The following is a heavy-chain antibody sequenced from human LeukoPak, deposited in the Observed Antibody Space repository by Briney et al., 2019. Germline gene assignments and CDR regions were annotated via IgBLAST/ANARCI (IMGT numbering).Heavy chain of an antibody. CDR3: ARGGYGSAFDF. V-gene: IGHV4-39*01. CDR1: GGSISSSDYY. J-gene: IGHJ4*02. CDR2: IYYSGTT. Sequence: PSETLSLTCTVSGGSISSSDYYWGWIRQPPGKGLEWIASIYYSGTTHYNPSHQSRVTMSVDTSKNQFSLKLSSVTAADTAVYYCARGGYGSAFDFWGQGTLVTVSS. D-gene: IGHD3-10*01.